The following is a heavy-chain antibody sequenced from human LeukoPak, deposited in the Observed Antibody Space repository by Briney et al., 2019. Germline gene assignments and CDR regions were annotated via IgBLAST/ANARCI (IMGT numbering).Heavy chain of an antibody. CDR2: ISDSGSDT. J-gene: IGHJ4*02. V-gene: IGHV3-23*01. D-gene: IGHD3-22*01. Sequence: PGGSLRLSCAASGFTFSSYAMRWVRQAPGKGPEWVSSISDSGSDTYYADSVKGRFTISRDNSKNTLYLQMDSLRVADTAVYYCARPVADSGYYYIDSWGQGTLVTVSS. CDR3: ARPVADSGYYYIDS. CDR1: GFTFSSYA.